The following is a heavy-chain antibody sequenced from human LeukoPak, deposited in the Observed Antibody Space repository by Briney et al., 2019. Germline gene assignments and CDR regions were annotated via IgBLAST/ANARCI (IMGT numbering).Heavy chain of an antibody. D-gene: IGHD1-26*01. Sequence: PSETLSLTCTVSGGSISSSSYYWGWLRQPPGKGLEWIGSIYYSGSTYYNPSLKTRVTISADTSTNQFSLKLSSVTAADTAVYYCARGDSGSYRYWGQGTLVTVSS. CDR1: GGSISSSSYY. J-gene: IGHJ4*02. V-gene: IGHV4-39*01. CDR3: ARGDSGSYRY. CDR2: IYYSGST.